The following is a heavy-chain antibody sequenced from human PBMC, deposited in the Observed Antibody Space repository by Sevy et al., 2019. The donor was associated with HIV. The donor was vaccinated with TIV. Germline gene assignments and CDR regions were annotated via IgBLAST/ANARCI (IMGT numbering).Heavy chain of an antibody. CDR1: EFTFSSYA. Sequence: GGSLRLSCAASEFTFSSYAMSWVRQAPGKGLEWVSAISGSGGSTYYADSVKGRFTISRDNSKNTLYLQMNSLRAEDTAVYYCAKEGECSSTSCYIDYWGQGTLVTVSS. J-gene: IGHJ4*02. CDR3: AKEGECSSTSCYIDY. D-gene: IGHD2-2*02. CDR2: ISGSGGST. V-gene: IGHV3-23*01.